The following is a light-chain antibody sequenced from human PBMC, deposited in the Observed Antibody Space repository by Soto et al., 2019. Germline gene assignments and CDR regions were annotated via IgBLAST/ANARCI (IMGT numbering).Light chain of an antibody. Sequence: QSVLTQPASVSGSPGQSITISCTGTSSDVGDYNYVSWYQQHPDKAPKLMIYEVNNRPSGVSNRFSGSKSGNTASLTISGLQAEDEADYYCNSYAGSDTMIFGGGTKLTVL. CDR1: SSDVGDYNY. CDR2: EVN. CDR3: NSYAGSDTMI. V-gene: IGLV2-14*01. J-gene: IGLJ2*01.